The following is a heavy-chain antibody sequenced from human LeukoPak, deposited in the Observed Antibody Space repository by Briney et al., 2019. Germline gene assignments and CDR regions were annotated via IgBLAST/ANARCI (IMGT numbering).Heavy chain of an antibody. D-gene: IGHD1-26*01. CDR3: ARESRAIGGATT. V-gene: IGHV4-38-2*02. J-gene: IGHJ4*02. CDR1: GYSISSGCY. Sequence: SEALSLTCTVSGYSISSGCYWGWIRQPPGKGLEWIGSIYHSGSTYYNPSLKSRVTISVDTSKNQFSLKLSSVTAADTAVYYCARESRAIGGATTWGQGTLVTVSS. CDR2: IYHSGST.